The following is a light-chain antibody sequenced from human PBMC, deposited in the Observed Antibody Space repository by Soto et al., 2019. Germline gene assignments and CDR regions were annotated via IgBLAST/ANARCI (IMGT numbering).Light chain of an antibody. V-gene: IGLV2-23*01. CDR3: ASYAGGSTHV. CDR2: EDS. CDR1: SNDVGNYNL. J-gene: IGLJ1*01. Sequence: QSALTQPASVSGSPGQSITISCTGTSNDVGNYNLVSWYQHQPGKAPKVIMYEDSNRPSRVSNRFSGSNSDNTASLTISGLQTEDEADYYCASYAGGSTHVFGSGTKLTVL.